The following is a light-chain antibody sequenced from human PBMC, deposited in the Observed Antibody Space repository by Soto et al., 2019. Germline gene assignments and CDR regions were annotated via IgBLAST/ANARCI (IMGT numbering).Light chain of an antibody. J-gene: IGLJ1*01. CDR3: CSYAGTYTFYV. V-gene: IGLV2-11*01. Sequence: QSALTQPRSVSGSPGQSVTISCTGTSSDVGGYDYVSWYQQHPGKAPKLMIYDVTKRPSGVPDRFSGSRSGNTASLTISGLQAEDDADYYCCSYAGTYTFYVFGTGTKLT. CDR1: SSDVGGYDY. CDR2: DVT.